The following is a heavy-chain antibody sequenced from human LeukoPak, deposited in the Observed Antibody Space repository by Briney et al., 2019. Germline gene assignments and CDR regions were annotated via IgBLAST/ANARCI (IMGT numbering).Heavy chain of an antibody. CDR3: ARETAMAKSYYYYYMDV. D-gene: IGHD5-18*01. Sequence: SVKVSCKXSGGTFSSDAISWVRQAPRQGLEWMGRIIPIFGTANYAQKFRGRVTITTDESTSTAYMELSSLRSEDTAVYYCARETAMAKSYYYYYMDVWGKGTTVTVSS. J-gene: IGHJ6*03. CDR2: IIPIFGTA. CDR1: GGTFSSDA. V-gene: IGHV1-69*05.